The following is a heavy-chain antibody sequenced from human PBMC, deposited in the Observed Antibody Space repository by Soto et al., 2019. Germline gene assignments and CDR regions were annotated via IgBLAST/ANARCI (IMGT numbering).Heavy chain of an antibody. CDR1: GFSLSTSGMC. CDR2: IDWDDDK. D-gene: IGHD3-10*01. J-gene: IGHJ6*02. Sequence: SGPTLVNPTQTLTLTCTFSGFSLSTSGMCVSWIRQPPGKALEWLARIDWDDDKYYSTSLKTRLTISKDTSKNQVVLTMTNMDPVDTATYYCARIVRDGRSDGMDVWGQGTTVTVSS. V-gene: IGHV2-70*11. CDR3: ARIVRDGRSDGMDV.